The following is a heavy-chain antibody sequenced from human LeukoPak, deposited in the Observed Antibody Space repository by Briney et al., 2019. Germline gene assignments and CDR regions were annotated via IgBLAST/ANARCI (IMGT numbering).Heavy chain of an antibody. CDR2: ISYDGSNK. J-gene: IGHJ4*02. Sequence: GGSLRLSCAVSGFTFSSHAMHWVRQAPGKGLEWVAVISYDGSNKYYADSVKGRFTISRDNSKNTLYLQMNSLRAEDTAVYYCARETAGGDFDYWGQETLVTVSS. CDR1: GFTFSSHA. CDR3: ARETAGGDFDY. V-gene: IGHV3-30-3*01. D-gene: IGHD2-21*01.